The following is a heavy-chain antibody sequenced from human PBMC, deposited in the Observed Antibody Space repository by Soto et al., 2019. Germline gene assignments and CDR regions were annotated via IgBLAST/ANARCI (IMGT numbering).Heavy chain of an antibody. J-gene: IGHJ6*02. V-gene: IGHV4-34*01. CDR3: ASLIISIFVDGMDV. CDR2: INHSGST. D-gene: IGHD3-3*01. CDR1: GGSFSGYY. Sequence: SETLSLTCAVYGGSFSGYYWSWIRQPQGKGLEWIGEINHSGSTNYNPSLKSRVTISVDTSKNQFSLKLSSVTAADTAVYYCASLIISIFVDGMDVWGQGTTVTVSS.